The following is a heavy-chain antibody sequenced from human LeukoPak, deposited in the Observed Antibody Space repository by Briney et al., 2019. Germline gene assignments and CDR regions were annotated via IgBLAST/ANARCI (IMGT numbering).Heavy chain of an antibody. CDR1: GGSISSYY. J-gene: IGHJ4*02. Sequence: SETLSLTCTVSGGSISSYYWSWIRQPPGKGLEWIGYIYYSGSTNYNPSLKSRVTISVDTSKNQFSLKLSSVTAADTAVYNCARGRIAAAGNLDYWGQGTLVTVSS. CDR3: ARGRIAAAGNLDY. CDR2: IYYSGST. V-gene: IGHV4-59*01. D-gene: IGHD6-13*01.